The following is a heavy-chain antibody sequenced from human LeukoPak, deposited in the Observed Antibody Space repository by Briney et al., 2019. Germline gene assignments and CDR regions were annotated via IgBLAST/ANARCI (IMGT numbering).Heavy chain of an antibody. CDR3: ARHSRGWRDYDSSRNWFDP. J-gene: IGHJ5*02. Sequence: SSETLSLTCTVSGGSISSYYWSWIRQPPVKGLEWIGYIYYSGSTNYNPSLKSRVTISVDTSKNQFSLKLSSVTAADTAVYYCARHSRGWRDYDSSRNWFDPWGQGTLVTVSS. CDR2: IYYSGST. CDR1: GGSISSYY. V-gene: IGHV4-59*08. D-gene: IGHD3-22*01.